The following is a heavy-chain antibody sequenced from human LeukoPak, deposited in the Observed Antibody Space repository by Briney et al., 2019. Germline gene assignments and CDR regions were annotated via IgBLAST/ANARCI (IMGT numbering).Heavy chain of an antibody. V-gene: IGHV1-2*06. Sequence: GASVKVSCKASGYTFTGYYMHWVRQAPGQGLEWMGRINPNSGGTNYAQKFQGRVTMTSDTSISTAYMELSRLRSDDTAVYYCASSHSRITMIVVDYFDIWGQGTMVTVSS. D-gene: IGHD3-22*01. J-gene: IGHJ3*02. CDR3: ASSHSRITMIVVDYFDI. CDR1: GYTFTGYY. CDR2: INPNSGGT.